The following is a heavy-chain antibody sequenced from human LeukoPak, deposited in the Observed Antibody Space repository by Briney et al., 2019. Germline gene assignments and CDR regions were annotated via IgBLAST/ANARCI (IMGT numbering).Heavy chain of an antibody. J-gene: IGHJ4*02. CDR1: GGSFSGYY. V-gene: IGHV4-34*01. CDR2: INHSGST. CDR3: ARAWYLDY. Sequence: SETLSLTCAVYGGSFSGYYWSWIRQPPGKGLEWIGEINHSGSTNYNPSLKSRVTISVDTSKNQFSLKLSSVTAADTAVYYCARAWYLDYWGQRTLVTVSS.